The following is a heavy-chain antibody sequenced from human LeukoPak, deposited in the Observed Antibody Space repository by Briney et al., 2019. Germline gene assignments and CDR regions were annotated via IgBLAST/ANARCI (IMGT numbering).Heavy chain of an antibody. CDR3: ARSVGGEHGAEPDAFDI. CDR2: ITGGAADST. D-gene: IGHD2-21*01. V-gene: IGHV3-23*01. CDR1: GFTFNNYP. J-gene: IGHJ3*02. Sequence: PGGSLRLSCAGSGFTFNNYPISWVRQTPGKGLEWVSAITGGAADSTYYADSVKGRFTISRDNSKNTLYLQMNSLRAEDTAVYYCARSVGGEHGAEPDAFDIWGQGTMVTVSS.